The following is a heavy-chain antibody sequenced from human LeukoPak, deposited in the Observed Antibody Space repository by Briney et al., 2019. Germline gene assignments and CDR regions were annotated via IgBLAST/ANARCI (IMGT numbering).Heavy chain of an antibody. V-gene: IGHV1-46*01. J-gene: IGHJ5*02. Sequence: ASVKVSCKASGYTFTGHYMHWVRQAPGQGLEWMGIINPSGGSTNYAQKFQGRVTMTRDTSTSTVYMELSSLRSEDTAVYYCARSGYYDSTSFDPWGQGTLVTVSS. CDR2: INPSGGST. CDR3: ARSGYYDSTSFDP. CDR1: GYTFTGHY. D-gene: IGHD3-16*01.